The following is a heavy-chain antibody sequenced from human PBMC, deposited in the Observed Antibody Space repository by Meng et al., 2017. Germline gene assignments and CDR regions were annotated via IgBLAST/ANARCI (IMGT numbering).Heavy chain of an antibody. CDR1: GFTVSRNY. CDR2: IYGGVNT. D-gene: IGHD1-14*01. CDR3: AREGGSRAWRVTYAFDI. J-gene: IGHJ3*02. V-gene: IGHV3-53*01. Sequence: GESLKISCAASGFTVSRNYMTWVRQAPRKGLEWVSRIYGGVNTDYADSVKGRFTISRDNAKHSLYLQMNSLRAEDTAVYYCAREGGSRAWRVTYAFDIWGQGTMVTVSS.